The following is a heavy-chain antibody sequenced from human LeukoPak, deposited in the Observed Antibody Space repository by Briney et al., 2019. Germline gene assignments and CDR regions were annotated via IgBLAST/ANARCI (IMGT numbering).Heavy chain of an antibody. CDR2: ISYDGSNK. D-gene: IGHD4/OR15-4a*01. V-gene: IGHV3-30*18. CDR1: GFTFSSYG. J-gene: IGHJ4*02. CDR3: AKDANPVDY. Sequence: PGGSLRLSCAASGFTFSSYGMHWVRQAPGKGLEWVAVISYDGSNKYYADSVKGRFTISRDNSKNTLYLQMNSLRAEDTAVYYCAKDANPVDYWGQGTLVTVSS.